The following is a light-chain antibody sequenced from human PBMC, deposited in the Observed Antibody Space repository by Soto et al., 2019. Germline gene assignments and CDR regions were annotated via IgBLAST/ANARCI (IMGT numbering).Light chain of an antibody. J-gene: IGKJ4*02. CDR1: QSVSSSF. V-gene: IGKV3D-20*02. CDR2: GAS. CDR3: QQRSSWPLT. Sequence: EIVLTQSPDTLSLSPGERGTLSCRASQSVSSSFLAWYQQRPGQAPRLLIYGASSRATGIPARFSDSGSGTDFTLTISSLEPEDFAVYFCQQRSSWPLTFGGGTKV.